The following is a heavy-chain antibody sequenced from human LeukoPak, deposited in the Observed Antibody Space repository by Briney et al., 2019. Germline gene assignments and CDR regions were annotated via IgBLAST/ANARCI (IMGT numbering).Heavy chain of an antibody. D-gene: IGHD5-12*01. CDR2: IKQDGSEK. Sequence: GGSLRLSCSASGFTFSSYWMSWVRQAPGKGLEWVANIKQDGSEKYYVDSVKGRFTISRDNAKNSLYLQMNSLRAEDTAVYYCARGGNSGYDLYDAFDIWGQGTMVTVSS. V-gene: IGHV3-7*01. CDR1: GFTFSSYW. CDR3: ARGGNSGYDLYDAFDI. J-gene: IGHJ3*02.